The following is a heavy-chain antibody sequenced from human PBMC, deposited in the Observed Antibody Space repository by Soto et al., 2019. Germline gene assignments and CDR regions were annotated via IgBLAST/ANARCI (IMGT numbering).Heavy chain of an antibody. V-gene: IGHV3-15*07. J-gene: IGHJ4*02. CDR3: TTDPPMTTVVIPWPY. CDR2: IKSKTDGGTT. Sequence: GGSLRLSCAASGFTFSNAWMNWVRQAPGKGLEWVGRIKSKTDGGTTDYAAPVKGRFTISRDDSKNTLYLQMNSLKTEDTAVYYCTTDPPMTTVVIPWPYWGQGTLVTVSS. CDR1: GFTFSNAW. D-gene: IGHD4-17*01.